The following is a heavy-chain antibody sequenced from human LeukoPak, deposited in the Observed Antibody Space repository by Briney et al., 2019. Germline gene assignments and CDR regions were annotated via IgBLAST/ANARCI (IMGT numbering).Heavy chain of an antibody. V-gene: IGHV3-74*01. J-gene: IGHJ4*02. CDR2: ISADGSST. CDR3: TRGYSGYGNFDC. D-gene: IGHD5-12*01. CDR1: GFTFNYW. Sequence: PGGSLRLSCTGTGFTFNYWMHWVRQAPGKGLVWVSRISADGSSTFYADSVKGRSTISRDNAKNTLYLQMNGLRAEDTAVYYCTRGYSGYGNFDCWGQGTMVTVSS.